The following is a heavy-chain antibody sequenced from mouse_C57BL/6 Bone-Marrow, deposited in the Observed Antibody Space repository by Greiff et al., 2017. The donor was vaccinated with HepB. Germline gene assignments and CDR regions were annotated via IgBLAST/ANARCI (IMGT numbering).Heavy chain of an antibody. J-gene: IGHJ2*01. CDR1: GYTFTSYG. CDR3: ASNTTVGATDY. V-gene: IGHV1-81*01. Sequence: QVQLQQSGAELARPGASVKLSCKASGYTFTSYGISWVKQRTGQGLEWIGEIYPRSGNTYYNEKFKGKATLTADKSSSTAYMELRSLTSEDTAVYFCASNTTVGATDYWGQGTTLTVSS. D-gene: IGHD1-1*01. CDR2: IYPRSGNT.